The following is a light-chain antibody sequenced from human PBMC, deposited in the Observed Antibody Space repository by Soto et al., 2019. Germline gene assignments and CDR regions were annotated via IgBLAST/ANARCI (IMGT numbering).Light chain of an antibody. Sequence: EIVLTQSPGTLSLSSGERATLSCRASQSVRSSYLAWYQQKPGQAPRLLVYATSSRATGIPDRFSGSGSGTEFTLTISRLEPEDFAVYYCQQYGSSSFTFGQGTKLEIK. CDR3: QQYGSSSFT. V-gene: IGKV3-20*01. CDR2: ATS. CDR1: QSVRSSY. J-gene: IGKJ2*01.